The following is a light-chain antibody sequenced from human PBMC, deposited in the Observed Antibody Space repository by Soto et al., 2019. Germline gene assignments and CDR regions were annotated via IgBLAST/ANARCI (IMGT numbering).Light chain of an antibody. CDR3: SSYTSTSRLEV. J-gene: IGLJ3*02. CDR1: SSNIGAGHD. V-gene: IGLV1-40*01. Sequence: QSVLTQPPSVSGAPGQRVTISCTGSSSNIGAGHDVHWYQQLPGTAPKLLIYGNTNRASGVPERISGSKSGTSASLAITGLQAEDEADYYCSSYTSTSRLEVFGGGTKLTVL. CDR2: GNT.